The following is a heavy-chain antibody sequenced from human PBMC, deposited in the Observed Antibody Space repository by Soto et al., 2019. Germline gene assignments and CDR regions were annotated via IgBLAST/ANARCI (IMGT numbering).Heavy chain of an antibody. V-gene: IGHV3-23*01. J-gene: IGHJ4*02. CDR1: GFTFRSYA. Sequence: PGGSLRLSCAASGFTFRSYAMSWVRQAPGKGLEWVSAISGDGSSTYYADSVKGRFTISRDNYKNTLCLQMDSLRAEDTAIFYCAKGSSGSRPYYFDYWGQGSLVTVSS. CDR3: AKGSSGSRPYYFDY. D-gene: IGHD3-22*01. CDR2: ISGDGSST.